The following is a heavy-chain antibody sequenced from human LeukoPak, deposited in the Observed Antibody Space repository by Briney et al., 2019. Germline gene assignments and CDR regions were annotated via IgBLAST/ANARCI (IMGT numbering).Heavy chain of an antibody. CDR3: AKGNLQSYYYYYMDV. V-gene: IGHV3-30*02. CDR1: GFSLSDYS. Sequence: PGGSLRLSCAASGFSLSDYSMHWVRQAPGKGLEWVAFIRYDGSNKYYADSVKGRFTISRDNSKNTLYLQMNSLRAEDTAVYYCAKGNLQSYYYYYMDVWGKGTTVTVSS. D-gene: IGHD4-11*01. J-gene: IGHJ6*03. CDR2: IRYDGSNK.